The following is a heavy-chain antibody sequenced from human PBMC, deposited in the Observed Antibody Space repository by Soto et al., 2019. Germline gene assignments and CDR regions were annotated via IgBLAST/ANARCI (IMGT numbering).Heavy chain of an antibody. Sequence: PSETLSLTCAVYGGSFSGYYWSWIRQPPGKGLEWIGEINHSGSTNYNPSLKSRVTVSVDTSKNQFSLKLSSVTAADTAVYYCARGWSTYYDFWSGYSGPSGYMDVWGKGTTVT. J-gene: IGHJ6*03. V-gene: IGHV4-34*01. CDR1: GGSFSGYY. D-gene: IGHD3-3*01. CDR3: ARGWSTYYDFWSGYSGPSGYMDV. CDR2: INHSGST.